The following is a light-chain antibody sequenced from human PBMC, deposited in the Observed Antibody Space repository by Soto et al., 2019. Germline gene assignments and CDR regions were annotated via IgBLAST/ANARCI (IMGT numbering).Light chain of an antibody. Sequence: QLVLTQPPSASGTPGQRVTISCSGSSSNIGSNTVNWYQHLPGTAPKLLIYSNNQRPSGVPDRFSGSKSGTSASLAISGLQSEDEADYYCAARDDSLNGPGVVFGGGTKLTVL. V-gene: IGLV1-44*01. CDR2: SNN. CDR3: AARDDSLNGPGVV. J-gene: IGLJ2*01. CDR1: SSNIGSNT.